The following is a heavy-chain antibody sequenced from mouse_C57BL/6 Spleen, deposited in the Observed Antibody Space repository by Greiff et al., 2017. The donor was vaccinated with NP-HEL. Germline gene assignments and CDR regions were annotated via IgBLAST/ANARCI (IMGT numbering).Heavy chain of an antibody. V-gene: IGHV3-6*01. Sequence: EVQLQQSGPGLVKPSQSLSLTCSVTGYSITSGYYWNWIRQFPGNKLEWMGYISYDGSNNYNPSLKNRISITRDTSKNQFFLKLNSVTTEDTATYYCARTFYYDYDVENYFDYWGQGTTLTVSS. CDR3: ARTFYYDYDVENYFDY. J-gene: IGHJ2*01. D-gene: IGHD2-4*01. CDR1: GYSITSGYY. CDR2: ISYDGSN.